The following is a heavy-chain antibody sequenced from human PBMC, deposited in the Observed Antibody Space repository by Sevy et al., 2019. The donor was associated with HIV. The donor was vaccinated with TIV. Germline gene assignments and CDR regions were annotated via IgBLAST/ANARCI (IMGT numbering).Heavy chain of an antibody. Sequence: ASVKVSCKASGGSFSNFAISWVRQAPGQGLEWMGAIIPVFDKTEYARKFKGRVTITADKSTTTAYLDLTSLTYEDTAVYFCARDSRLTYFGESLSMTDVDDHLNMDVWCRGTAVTVSS. D-gene: IGHD3-22*01. CDR1: GGSFSNFA. V-gene: IGHV1-69*06. J-gene: IGHJ6*03. CDR2: IIPVFDKT. CDR3: ARDSRLTYFGESLSMTDVDDHLNMDV.